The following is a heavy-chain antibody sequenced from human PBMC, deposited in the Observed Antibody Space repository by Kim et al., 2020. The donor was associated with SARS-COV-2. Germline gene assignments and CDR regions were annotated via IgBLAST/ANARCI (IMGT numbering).Heavy chain of an antibody. V-gene: IGHV3-74*01. D-gene: IGHD3-3*01. CDR3: ARVFFWSGYFDY. Sequence: NYADSVKGRFTMYRDNAKNTLYLKINSLRAEDTAVYYCARVFFWSGYFDYWGQGTLVTVSS. J-gene: IGHJ4*02.